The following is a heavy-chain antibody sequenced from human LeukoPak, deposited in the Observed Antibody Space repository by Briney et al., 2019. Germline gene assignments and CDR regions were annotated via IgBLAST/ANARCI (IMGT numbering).Heavy chain of an antibody. CDR1: GGYFSGYF. CDR2: INHYGNT. J-gene: IGHJ3*02. CDR3: ARDRNRYDSSGYYYYAFDI. Sequence: SETLSHTCAVYGGYFSGYFWSWIRQPPGKGLEWIGEINHYGNTNYNPSLKSRVTISVDTSKNQFSLKLSSVTAADTAVYYCARDRNRYDSSGYYYYAFDIWGQGTMVTVSS. V-gene: IGHV4-34*01. D-gene: IGHD3-22*01.